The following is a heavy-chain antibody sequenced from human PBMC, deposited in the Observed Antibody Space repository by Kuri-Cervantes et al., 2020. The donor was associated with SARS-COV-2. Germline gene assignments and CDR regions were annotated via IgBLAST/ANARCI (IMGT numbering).Heavy chain of an antibody. CDR1: GFTFSSYS. CDR2: ISSSSSYI. V-gene: IGHV3-21*01. Sequence: GGSLRLSCAASGFTFSSYSMNWVRQAPGKGLEWVSSISSSSSYIYYADSVKGRFTISRDNAKNSLYLQMNSLRAEDTAVYYCARDPIRGYCSSTSCLPRGVWFDPWGQGTLVTVSS. J-gene: IGHJ5*02. D-gene: IGHD2-2*01. CDR3: ARDPIRGYCSSTSCLPRGVWFDP.